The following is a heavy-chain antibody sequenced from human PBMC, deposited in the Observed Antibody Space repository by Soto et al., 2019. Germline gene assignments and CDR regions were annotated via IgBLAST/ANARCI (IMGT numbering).Heavy chain of an antibody. V-gene: IGHV1-18*01. Sequence: QVQLVQSGAEVKKPGASVKVSCKASGYTFTSYGISWVRQAPGQGLEWMGWISAYNGNTKYAQKLQGRVTMTTDTSTSTADMELRSLRSDDTFVYCCSREPNYLDFSGKVTLVTVSS. CDR3: SREPNYLDF. CDR2: ISAYNGNT. J-gene: IGHJ4*02. CDR1: GYTFTSYG.